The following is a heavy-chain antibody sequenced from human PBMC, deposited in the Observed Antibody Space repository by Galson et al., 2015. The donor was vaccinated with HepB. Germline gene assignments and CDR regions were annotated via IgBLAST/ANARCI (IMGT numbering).Heavy chain of an antibody. CDR2: ISYDESNK. J-gene: IGHJ6*02. CDR1: GISLIEHT. CDR3: ARGGGLLTGYRGTDV. V-gene: IGHV3-33*05. D-gene: IGHD3-9*01. Sequence: SLRLSCAASGISLIEHTIYWVRQAPGKGLEWVAVISYDESNKLYADSVKGRSTISRDISKNTLYLQMNSLRVEDTALYFCARGGGLLTGYRGTDVWGQGTTVTVSS.